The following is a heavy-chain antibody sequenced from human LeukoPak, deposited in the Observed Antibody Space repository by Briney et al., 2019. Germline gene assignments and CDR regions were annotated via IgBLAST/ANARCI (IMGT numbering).Heavy chain of an antibody. CDR3: ARHFRCSSTSCYGEYYFDY. Sequence: SETLSLTCTVSGGSISSYYWSWIRQPPGKGLEWIGYIYYSGSTNYNPSLKSRVTISVDTSKNQFSLKLSSVTAADTAVYYCARHFRCSSTSCYGEYYFDYWGQGTLVTVSS. D-gene: IGHD2-2*01. J-gene: IGHJ4*02. V-gene: IGHV4-59*08. CDR1: GGSISSYY. CDR2: IYYSGST.